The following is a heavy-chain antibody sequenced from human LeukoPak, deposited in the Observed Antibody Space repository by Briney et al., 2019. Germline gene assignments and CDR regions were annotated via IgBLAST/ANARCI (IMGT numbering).Heavy chain of an antibody. J-gene: IGHJ4*02. V-gene: IGHV4-4*09. CDR3: ATVVGATGARVDD. D-gene: IGHD1-26*01. CDR2: IYVTGT. Sequence: SETLSLTCTVSGGSIGTYYWSWVRQSPGTGLEWIGYIYVTGTRYNPYLQSRVTISVDRSRNQFFLKMTSVTAADTAVYYCATVVGATGARVDDWGQGTLVTVSS. CDR1: GGSIGTYY.